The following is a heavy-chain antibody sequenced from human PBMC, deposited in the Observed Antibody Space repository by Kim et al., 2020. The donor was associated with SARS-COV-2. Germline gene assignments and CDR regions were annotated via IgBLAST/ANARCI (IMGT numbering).Heavy chain of an antibody. CDR1: GFTIGTFW. Sequence: GGSLRLSCAASGFTIGTFWMTWVRQAPGKGLEWVANIKQDASEKFYADFVNGRFTISRDNDENSLYLRMNYLTAADTAVYYCARAYPDCGDTEDYWGQGARVTVSS. V-gene: IGHV3-7*01. CDR3: ARAYPDCGDTEDY. CDR2: IKQDASEK. D-gene: IGHD2-21*02. J-gene: IGHJ4*02.